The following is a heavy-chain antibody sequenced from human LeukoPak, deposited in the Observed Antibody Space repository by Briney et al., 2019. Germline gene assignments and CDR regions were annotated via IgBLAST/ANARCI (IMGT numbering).Heavy chain of an antibody. CDR1: GYTFTNYH. D-gene: IGHD5-12*01. CDR3: TRAPPGMAMMTDY. Sequence: ASVKVSCKASGYTFTNYHIAWVRQAPGQGLEWMGWVSTNDGNTVYAQRLQGRVTMTTDTSTSVAYMELRSLTSDDTAVYYCTRAPPGMAMMTDYWGQGTLVTVSS. J-gene: IGHJ4*02. CDR2: VSTNDGNT. V-gene: IGHV1-18*01.